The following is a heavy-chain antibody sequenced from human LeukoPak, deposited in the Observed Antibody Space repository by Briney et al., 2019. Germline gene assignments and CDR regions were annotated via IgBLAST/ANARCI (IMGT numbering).Heavy chain of an antibody. V-gene: IGHV3-30*18. J-gene: IGHJ4*02. CDR1: GFTFSSYG. CDR3: AKERVDWRYFDY. Sequence: GGSLRLSCAASGFTFSSYGMHWVRQAPDKGLEWVAVMSFDGSHTYYADSVKGRFTISRDNSKNTLYLQMNSLRAEDTAVYYCAKERVDWRYFDYWGQGTLVTVSS. D-gene: IGHD3-9*01. CDR2: MSFDGSHT.